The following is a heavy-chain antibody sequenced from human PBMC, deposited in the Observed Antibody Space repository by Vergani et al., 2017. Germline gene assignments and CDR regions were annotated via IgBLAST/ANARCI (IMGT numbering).Heavy chain of an antibody. D-gene: IGHD5-18*01. Sequence: QVQLQESGPGLVKPSETLSLTCTVSGGSISSYYWSWIRQPAGKGLEWIGRIYTSGSTNYNPSLKSRVTMSVDTSKNQFSLKLSSVTAADTAVEYCEREGLQLWLDYCYYGMDVWGQGTTVTVSS. CDR1: GGSISSYY. CDR2: IYTSGST. J-gene: IGHJ6*02. CDR3: EREGLQLWLDYCYYGMDV. V-gene: IGHV4-4*07.